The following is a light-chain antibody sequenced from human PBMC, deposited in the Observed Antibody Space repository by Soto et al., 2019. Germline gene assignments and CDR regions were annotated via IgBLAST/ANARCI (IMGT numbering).Light chain of an antibody. V-gene: IGKV1-5*03. CDR1: QSISTW. CDR3: QQYETFSGT. Sequence: DIQMTQSPSTLSASVGDRVTITCRASQSISTWLAWYQQKPGKAPKLLIYKASSLESGVPSRFSGSGSGTEFTLTISSLQPDDLATYYCQQYETFSGTFGPGTKVDIK. CDR2: KAS. J-gene: IGKJ1*01.